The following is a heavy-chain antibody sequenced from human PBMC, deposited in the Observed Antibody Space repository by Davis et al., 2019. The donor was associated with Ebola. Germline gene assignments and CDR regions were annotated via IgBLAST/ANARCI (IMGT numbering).Heavy chain of an antibody. V-gene: IGHV3-21*06. J-gene: IGHJ6*02. D-gene: IGHD3-10*01. CDR2: ISSSSSYI. CDR1: GFTVSSNH. CDR3: ARDSGFYNALDV. Sequence: GESLKISCAASGFTVSSNHMSWVRQAPGKGLEWVSSISSSSSYIYYADSVKGRFTISRDNAKNSLYLQMNSLRADDTAVYYCARDSGFYNALDVWGQGTTVTVSS.